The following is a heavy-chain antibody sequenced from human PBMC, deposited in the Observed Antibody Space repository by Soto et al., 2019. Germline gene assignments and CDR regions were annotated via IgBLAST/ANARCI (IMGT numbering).Heavy chain of an antibody. J-gene: IGHJ4*02. V-gene: IGHV1-69*01. D-gene: IGHD3-10*01. CDR1: GGTVSSYA. CDR2: FIPIFVSA. CDR3: ARDGAEDTTGFRGYDL. Sequence: QLHLVQSGAEVKKAGSSVKVSCKASGGTVSSYAITWVRQAPGKGLEWMGVFIPIFVSAHYAPKFQGRTTITADETTSTSKMELSVLTAEDTANYCWARDGAEDTTGFRGYDLWGQGTQVTVSS.